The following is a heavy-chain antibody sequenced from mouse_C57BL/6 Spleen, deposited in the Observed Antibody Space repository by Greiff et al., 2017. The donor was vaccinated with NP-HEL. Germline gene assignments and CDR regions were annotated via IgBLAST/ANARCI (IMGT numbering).Heavy chain of an antibody. CDR1: GYSITSGYY. CDR3: AREGVGYGSSLWFAY. CDR2: ISYDGSN. J-gene: IGHJ3*01. V-gene: IGHV3-6*01. Sequence: EVHLVESGPGLVKPSQSLSLTCSVTGYSITSGYYWNWIRQFPGNKLEWMGYISYDGSNNYNPSLKNRISITRDTSKNQFFLKLNSVTTEDTATYYCAREGVGYGSSLWFAYWGQGTLVTVSA. D-gene: IGHD1-1*01.